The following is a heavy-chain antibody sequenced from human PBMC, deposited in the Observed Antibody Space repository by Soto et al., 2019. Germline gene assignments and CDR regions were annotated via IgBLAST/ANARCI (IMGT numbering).Heavy chain of an antibody. V-gene: IGHV4-30-2*01. D-gene: IGHD4-17*01. CDR3: ARGARSTYYGDYPFDY. J-gene: IGHJ4*02. Sequence: PSETLSLTCAVSGGSISSGGYSWSWIRQPPGKGLEWIGXXXXXXXXXXXPSLKSRVTISVDRSKNQFSLKLSSVTAADTAVYYCARGARSTYYGDYPFDYWGQGTLVTVSS. CDR2: XXXXXXX. CDR1: GGSISSGGYS.